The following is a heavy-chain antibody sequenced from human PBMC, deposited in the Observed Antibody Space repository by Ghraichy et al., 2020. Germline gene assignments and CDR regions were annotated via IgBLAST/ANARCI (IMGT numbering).Heavy chain of an antibody. V-gene: IGHV4-39*07. J-gene: IGHJ5*02. CDR3: ARPGRSSPMGYGDWFDP. D-gene: IGHD1-26*01. Sequence: SETLSLTCTVSGGSISSSSYYWGWIRQPPGKGLEWIGSIYYSGSTYYNPSLKSRVTISVDTSKNQFSLKLSSVTAADTAVYYCARPGRSSPMGYGDWFDPWGQGTLVTVSS. CDR1: GGSISSSSYY. CDR2: IYYSGST.